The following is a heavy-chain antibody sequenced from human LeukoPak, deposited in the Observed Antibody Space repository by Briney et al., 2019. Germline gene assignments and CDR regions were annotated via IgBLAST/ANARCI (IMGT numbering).Heavy chain of an antibody. CDR1: GYTFTSYG. V-gene: IGHV1-18*01. Sequence: ASVKVSCKASGYTFTSYGISWVRQAPGQGLEWMGWISAYNGNRNYAQKFQGRVTMTTDTSTGTAYMELRSLRSDDTAVYYCARERYYDSSGYPSYFDYWGQGTLVTVSS. J-gene: IGHJ4*02. D-gene: IGHD3-22*01. CDR2: ISAYNGNR. CDR3: ARERYYDSSGYPSYFDY.